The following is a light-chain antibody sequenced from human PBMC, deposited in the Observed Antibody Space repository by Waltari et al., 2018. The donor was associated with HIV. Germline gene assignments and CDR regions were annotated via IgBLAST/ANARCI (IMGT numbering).Light chain of an antibody. J-gene: IGLJ2*01. V-gene: IGLV1-44*01. CDR1: RSNIGSNS. Sequence: QSVLAQPPSASGTPGQRVTISCSGTRSNIGSNSVNWYQHFPGTAPKLLIYVDSLRPSGVPARFSGSKFGTSASLVITGLQSGDEADYYCSTWDDRLNGPVVFGGGTRLTVL. CDR3: STWDDRLNGPVV. CDR2: VDS.